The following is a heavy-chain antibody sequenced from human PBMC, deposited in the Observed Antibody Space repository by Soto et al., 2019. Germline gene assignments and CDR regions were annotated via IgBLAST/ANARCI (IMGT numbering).Heavy chain of an antibody. J-gene: IGHJ3*02. Sequence: LSLTCTVSGGSINNGGYSWSWLRQPPGKGLEWIGYISHGGNTYYNPSLRSRVIMSIDKSKNHFSLGLKSVTAADTATYYCARTSYDILTGRLDAFDIWGQGTMVTVS. CDR1: GGSINNGGYS. CDR3: ARTSYDILTGRLDAFDI. D-gene: IGHD3-9*01. CDR2: ISHGGNT. V-gene: IGHV4-30-2*01.